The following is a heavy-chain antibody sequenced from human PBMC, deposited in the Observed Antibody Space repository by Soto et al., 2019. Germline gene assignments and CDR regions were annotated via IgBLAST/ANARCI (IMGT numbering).Heavy chain of an antibody. J-gene: IGHJ3*01. Sequence: EVQLVESEGGLVQRGGSLRLSCAASGFTFNYYWMHWVRQAPGQGLVWVSHIHSDGSCTTYADSVKGRFTISRDNAKNTRYLQMNSLRAEDTAVYYCARGDKGGFDLWGQGTTVTVSS. V-gene: IGHV3-74*01. CDR3: ARGDKGGFDL. D-gene: IGHD2-21*02. CDR1: GFTFNYYW. CDR2: IHSDGSCT.